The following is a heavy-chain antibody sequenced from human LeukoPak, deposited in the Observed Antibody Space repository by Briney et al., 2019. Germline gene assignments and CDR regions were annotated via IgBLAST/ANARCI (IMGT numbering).Heavy chain of an antibody. CDR3: ARHLAYYDILTGYYSGGTFDY. V-gene: IGHV4-59*08. Sequence: SETLSLTCTVSGGSISSYYWSWIRQPPGKGLEWIGYIYYSGSTSYNPSLKSRVTISVDTSKNQFSLKLSSVTAADTAVYYCARHLAYYDILTGYYSGGTFDYWGQGTLVTVSS. CDR2: IYYSGST. CDR1: GGSISSYY. J-gene: IGHJ4*02. D-gene: IGHD3-9*01.